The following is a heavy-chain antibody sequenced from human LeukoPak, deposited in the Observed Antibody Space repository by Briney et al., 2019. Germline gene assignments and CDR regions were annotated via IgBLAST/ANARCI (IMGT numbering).Heavy chain of an antibody. J-gene: IGHJ4*02. CDR1: GFTVSSNY. V-gene: IGHV3-66*01. CDR3: VREYDSSGYYYFDY. CDR2: IYSGGST. Sequence: GGSLRLSCAASGFTVSSNYMSWVRHAPGKGLEWVSVIYSGGSTYYADSVKGRFTISRDNSKNTLYLQMNSLRAEDTAVYYCVREYDSSGYYYFDYWGQGTLVTVSS. D-gene: IGHD3-22*01.